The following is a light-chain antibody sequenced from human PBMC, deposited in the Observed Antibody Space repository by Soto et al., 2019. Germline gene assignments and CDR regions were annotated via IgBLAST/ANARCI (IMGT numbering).Light chain of an antibody. J-gene: IGKJ1*01. V-gene: IGKV1-27*01. CDR2: AAS. Sequence: DIQMTQSPSSLSASVGDRVTITCRASQGISNYLAWYQQKPGKVPKLLISAASTLRSGVPSRFSGSGSGTDLTLTISSLQPEDVATYYCQIHNSEFGQGTKVEI. CDR3: QIHNSE. CDR1: QGISNY.